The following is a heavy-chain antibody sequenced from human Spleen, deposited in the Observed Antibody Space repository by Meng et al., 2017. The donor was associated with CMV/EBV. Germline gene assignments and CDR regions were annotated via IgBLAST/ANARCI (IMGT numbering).Heavy chain of an antibody. CDR1: GFTFSSYW. D-gene: IGHD3-10*01. Sequence: GGSLRLSCAASGFTFSSYWMSWVRQAPGKGLEWVANIKQDGSEKYYVDSVKGRFTISRDNAKNSLNLQMNSLRAEDTAVYYCAKAGDGIIGDWYFDLWGRGTPVTVSS. CDR3: AKAGDGIIGDWYFDL. V-gene: IGHV3-7*03. CDR2: IKQDGSEK. J-gene: IGHJ2*01.